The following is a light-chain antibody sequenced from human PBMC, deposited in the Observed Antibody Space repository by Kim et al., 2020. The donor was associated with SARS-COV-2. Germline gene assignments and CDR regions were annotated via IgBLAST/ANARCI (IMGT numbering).Light chain of an antibody. CDR3: QQYNNWPRT. CDR1: QSVSSN. J-gene: IGKJ1*01. Sequence: EIVMTQSPATLSVSPGERATLSCRASQSVSSNLAWYQQKPGQAPRLLIYGASTRATGIPARFSGSGSGTEFTLTISSLQSGDFAVYHCQQYNNWPRTFGQGTKVDIK. V-gene: IGKV3-15*01. CDR2: GAS.